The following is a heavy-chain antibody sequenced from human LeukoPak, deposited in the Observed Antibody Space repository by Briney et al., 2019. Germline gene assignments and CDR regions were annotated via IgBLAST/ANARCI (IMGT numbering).Heavy chain of an antibody. V-gene: IGHV4-59*01. CDR1: GGSISSYY. CDR3: ARTKSYYYGSGSYEQGMDV. D-gene: IGHD3-10*01. CDR2: IYYSGST. J-gene: IGHJ6*02. Sequence: SETLSLTCTDSGGSISSYYWSWIRQPPGKGLEWIGYIYYSGSTNYNPSLKSRVTISVDKSKNQFSLKLSSVTAADTAKYYCARTKSYYYGSGSYEQGMDVWGQGTTVTVSS.